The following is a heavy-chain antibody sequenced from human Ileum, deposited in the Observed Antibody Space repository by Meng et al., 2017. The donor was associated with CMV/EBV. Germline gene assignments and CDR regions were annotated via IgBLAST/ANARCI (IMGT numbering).Heavy chain of an antibody. D-gene: IGHD6-13*01. CDR3: TRDLLVAAAAVFDS. V-gene: IGHV4-4*07. CDR2: IYITGRT. Sequence: QVTRQVSGPGLGKLSDTLSLTCTVSGGSATSHWWSWIRQSAGKGLEWIGRIYITGRTNYNPSLKSRVTLSIDKSKDQFSLRLNAVTAADTAVYYCTRDLLVAAAAVFDSWGQGTLVTVSS. J-gene: IGHJ4*02. CDR1: GGSATSHW.